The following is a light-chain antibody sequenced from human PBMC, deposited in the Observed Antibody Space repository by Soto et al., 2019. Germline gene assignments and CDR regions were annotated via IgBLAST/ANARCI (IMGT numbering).Light chain of an antibody. CDR2: KAS. CDR1: QTISSW. CDR3: QHYNSYSEA. J-gene: IGKJ1*01. V-gene: IGKV1-5*03. Sequence: DIQMTQSPSTLSGSVGDRVTITXRARQTISSWLAWYQQKPGKAPKLLIYKASTLKSGVPSRFSGSGSGTEFTLTISSLQPDDFATYYCQHYNSYSEAFGQGTRWIS.